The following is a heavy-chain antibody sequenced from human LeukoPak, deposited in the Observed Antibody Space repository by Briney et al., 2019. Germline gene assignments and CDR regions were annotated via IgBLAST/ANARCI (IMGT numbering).Heavy chain of an antibody. D-gene: IGHD1-26*01. CDR2: ICHSGISGNT. Sequence: SETLSLTCTVSGDSISSACWSWSRQPPGKGLEWIGSICHSGISGNTYYNPSLKSRVTISLDTPKNQFSLKLSSVTAADTAVHSCAREVGPVTSHRIDSWGQGSLVTVSS. J-gene: IGHJ4*02. CDR1: GDSISSAC. CDR3: AREVGPVTSHRIDS. V-gene: IGHV4-59*04.